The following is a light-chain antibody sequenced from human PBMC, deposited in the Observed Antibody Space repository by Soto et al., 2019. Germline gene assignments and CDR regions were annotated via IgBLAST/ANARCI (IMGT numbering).Light chain of an antibody. CDR2: DVT. Sequence: QSVLAQPRSVSGSPGQSVAVSCTGTSSDVGGYNHVSWYRQYPGEAPRLIIFDVTMRPSGLPDRFSGSKSGNTASLTISGLQAEDEADYYCCSYAGSDTHYVVGTGTKVTVL. V-gene: IGLV2-11*01. J-gene: IGLJ1*01. CDR1: SSDVGGYNH. CDR3: CSYAGSDTHYV.